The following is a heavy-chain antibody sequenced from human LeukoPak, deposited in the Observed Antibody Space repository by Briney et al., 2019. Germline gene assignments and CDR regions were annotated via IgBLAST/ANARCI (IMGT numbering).Heavy chain of an antibody. CDR1: GYTFTSYY. CDR3: ARAQHGY. CDR2: INPSGGST. Sequence: RASVKVSCKASGYTFTSYYMHWVRQAPGQGLEWMGIINPSGGSTSYAQKFQGRVTMTRDTAITTAYMELSSLRSDDTAVYYCARAQHGYWGQGTLVTVSS. V-gene: IGHV1-46*01. J-gene: IGHJ4*02.